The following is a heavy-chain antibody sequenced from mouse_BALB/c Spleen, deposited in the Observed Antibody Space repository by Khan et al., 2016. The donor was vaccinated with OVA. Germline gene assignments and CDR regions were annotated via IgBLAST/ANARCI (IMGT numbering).Heavy chain of an antibody. D-gene: IGHD1-3*01. CDR2: INPYNGGT. J-gene: IGHJ3*01. Sequence: VQLQQPGPELVKPGASMKISCKASGYTFTDYTMHWVKQSPGKNLEWIGLINPYNGGTNYNQKFKDRATLTVDTSSSTAYMQLLSLTSEDSAVSCGSGSGYAEFAYWGQGTLVTVSA. V-gene: IGHV1-18*01. CDR3: SGSGYAEFAY. CDR1: GYTFTDYT.